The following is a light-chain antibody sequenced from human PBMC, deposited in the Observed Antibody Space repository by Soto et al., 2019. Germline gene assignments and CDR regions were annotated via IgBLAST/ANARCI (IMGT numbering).Light chain of an antibody. V-gene: IGKV4-1*01. CDR3: QQFYTTPIT. CDR2: WAS. J-gene: IGKJ4*01. Sequence: DIVMTQSPDSLAVSLGERASINCSSSQSVLYSSTNRNYLTWYQQKPGHPPKLLIYWASTRESGVPDRFSGSGSGTDFTLTISSLQTEDVAVYYCQQFYTTPITFGGGTKVEIK. CDR1: QSVLYSSTNRNY.